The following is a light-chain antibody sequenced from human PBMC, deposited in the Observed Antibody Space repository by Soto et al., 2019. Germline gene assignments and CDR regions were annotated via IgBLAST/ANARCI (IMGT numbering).Light chain of an antibody. CDR3: QQLNSYPPT. V-gene: IGKV1-9*01. CDR2: AAS. Sequence: DIQLTQSPSFLSASVGDRVTITCRAIQGISSYLAWYQQKPGKAPKLLIYAASTLQSGVPSRFSGSGSGTEFTLTISSLQPEDFPTYYCQQLNSYPPTFGQGTKLEIK. J-gene: IGKJ2*01. CDR1: QGISSY.